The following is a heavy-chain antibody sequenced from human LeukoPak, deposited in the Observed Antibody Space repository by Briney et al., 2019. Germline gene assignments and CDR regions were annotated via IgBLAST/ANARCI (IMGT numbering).Heavy chain of an antibody. D-gene: IGHD2-21*01. CDR3: ARVEAVMYYYYYGMDV. CDR1: GFTFSSYA. Sequence: GGSLRLSCTASGFTFSSYAMYWVRQAPGKGLEYVSAISDNGGSTYYANSVKGRFTISRDNAKNTLYLQMNSLRAEDTAVYYCARVEAVMYYYYYGMDVWGQGTTVTVSS. V-gene: IGHV3-64*01. J-gene: IGHJ6*02. CDR2: ISDNGGST.